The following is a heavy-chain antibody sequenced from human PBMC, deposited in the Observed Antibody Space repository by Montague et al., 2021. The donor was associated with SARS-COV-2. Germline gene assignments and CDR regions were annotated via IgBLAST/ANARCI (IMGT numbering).Heavy chain of an antibody. D-gene: IGHD3-3*01. V-gene: IGHV4-31*03. J-gene: IGHJ6*02. CDR3: ARGLSHRAVFGVVIINGMDV. Sequence: TLSLTCTVSGGSISSGGYYWSWIRQHPGKGLEWIGYIYYSGSTYYNPSLKSRVTISVDTSKNQFSLKLSSVTAADTAVYYCARGLSHRAVFGVVIINGMDVWGQGTLVTVSS. CDR1: GGSISSGGYY. CDR2: IYYSGST.